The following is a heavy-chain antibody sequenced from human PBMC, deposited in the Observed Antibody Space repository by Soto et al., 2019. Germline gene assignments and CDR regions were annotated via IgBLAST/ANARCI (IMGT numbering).Heavy chain of an antibody. Sequence: EVQLLEAGGGLVQPGGSLILFCAASGFPFSRDAMSWVRQAPGKGLEWVSAISGSGVSTYYADSVKGRFTISRDNSKNTLYLQMNSLRAEDTAVYYCAKDYNWNYYYMDVWGKGTTVTVSS. V-gene: IGHV3-23*01. CDR1: GFPFSRDA. CDR3: AKDYNWNYYYMDV. CDR2: ISGSGVST. J-gene: IGHJ6*03. D-gene: IGHD1-1*01.